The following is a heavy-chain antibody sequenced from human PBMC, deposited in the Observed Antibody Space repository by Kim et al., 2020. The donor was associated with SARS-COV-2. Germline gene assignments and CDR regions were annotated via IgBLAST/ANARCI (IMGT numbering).Heavy chain of an antibody. CDR2: INHSGST. V-gene: IGHV4-34*01. J-gene: IGHJ2*01. CDR1: GGSFSGYY. Sequence: SETLSLTCAVYGGSFSGYYWSWIRQPPGKGLEWIGEINHSGSTNYNPSLKSRVTISVDTSKNQFSLKLSSVTAADTAVYYCARGYGSTGITMVRGVTGWYFDLWGRGTLVTVSS. CDR3: ARGYGSTGITMVRGVTGWYFDL. D-gene: IGHD3-10*01.